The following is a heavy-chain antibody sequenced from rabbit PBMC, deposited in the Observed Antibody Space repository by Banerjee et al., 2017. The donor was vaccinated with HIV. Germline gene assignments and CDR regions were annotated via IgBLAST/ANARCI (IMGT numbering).Heavy chain of an antibody. J-gene: IGHJ2*01. V-gene: IGHV1S45*01. Sequence: LEESGGGLVKPGGTLTLTCTVSGFSFSSNWICWVRQAPGKGLEWIACIDTSNGDTDYANWRKGRFAISKASSTTVTLQMTSLTAADTAAYFCARNYVNTFDPWGPGTLVTVS. CDR1: GFSFSSNW. CDR3: ARNYVNTFDP. D-gene: IGHD1-1*01. CDR2: IDTSNGDT.